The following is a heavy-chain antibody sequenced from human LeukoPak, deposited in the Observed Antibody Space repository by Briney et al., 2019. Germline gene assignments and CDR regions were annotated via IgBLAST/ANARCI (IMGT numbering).Heavy chain of an antibody. CDR3: SRGGGDKWLLLPDYYYYGMDV. Sequence: SETLSLTCTVSGGSISSYYWSWIRQPPGKGLEWIGYIYYSGSTNYNPSLKSRVTISVDTSKNQFSLKLSSVTAADTAVYYCSRGGGDKWLLLPDYYYYGMDVWGQGTTVTVSS. CDR2: IYYSGST. CDR1: GGSISSYY. J-gene: IGHJ6*02. D-gene: IGHD3-22*01. V-gene: IGHV4-59*01.